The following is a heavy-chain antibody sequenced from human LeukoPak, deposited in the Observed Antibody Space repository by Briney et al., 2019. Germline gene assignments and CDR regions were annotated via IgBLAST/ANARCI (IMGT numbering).Heavy chain of an antibody. V-gene: IGHV3-21*04. J-gene: IGHJ4*02. CDR1: GFTLSSYS. CDR2: ISRSSAYI. Sequence: GGSLRLSCAASGFTLSSYSMNWVRQAPGKGLEWVSSISRSSAYIYYADSVKGRFTISRDNAKNSLYLQMNSLRAEDTAVYYCARGLWFGELSPEHYFDYWGQGTLVTVSS. CDR3: ARGLWFGELSPEHYFDY. D-gene: IGHD3-10*01.